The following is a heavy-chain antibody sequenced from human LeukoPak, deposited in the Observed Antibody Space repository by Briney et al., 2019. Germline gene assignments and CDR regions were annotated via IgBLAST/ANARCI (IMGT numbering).Heavy chain of an antibody. J-gene: IGHJ4*02. CDR3: AKSASSWYFDY. D-gene: IGHD6-13*01. CDR2: ISYDGSNK. Sequence: GGSLRLSCAASGFTFSSYGMSWVRQAPGKGLEWVTVISYDGSNKYYADSVKARFTISRDNSKNTLYLQMNSLRAEDTAVYYCAKSASSWYFDYWGQGTLVTVSS. V-gene: IGHV3-30*18. CDR1: GFTFSSYG.